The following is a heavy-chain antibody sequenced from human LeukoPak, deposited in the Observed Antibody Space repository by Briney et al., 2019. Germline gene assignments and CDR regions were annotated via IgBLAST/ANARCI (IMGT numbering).Heavy chain of an antibody. Sequence: GASVKVSCKASGYTFTSYAMNWVRQAPGQGLEWMGWINTNTGNPTYAQGSTGRFVFSLDTSVSTAYLQISSLKAEDTAVYYCARVLSYDFWSGYYRSDYYYYYMDVWGKGTTVTVSS. CDR2: INTNTGNP. CDR3: ARVLSYDFWSGYYRSDYYYYYMDV. V-gene: IGHV7-4-1*02. D-gene: IGHD3-3*01. J-gene: IGHJ6*03. CDR1: GYTFTSYA.